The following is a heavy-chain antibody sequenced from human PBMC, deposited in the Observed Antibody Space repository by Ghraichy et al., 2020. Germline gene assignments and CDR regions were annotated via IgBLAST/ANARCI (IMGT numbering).Heavy chain of an antibody. D-gene: IGHD1-26*01. V-gene: IGHV3-23*01. J-gene: IGHJ1*01. Sequence: LSLTCAASGFIVSRYGMSWVRRAPGKGLEWVSSISGSADTTYYADSVKGRFTISRDSSKNTLYLQMNSLRAEDTAVYYCARDTSSYYAIPHWGQGTLVTVSS. CDR3: ARDTSSYYAIPH. CDR1: GFIVSRYG. CDR2: ISGSADTT.